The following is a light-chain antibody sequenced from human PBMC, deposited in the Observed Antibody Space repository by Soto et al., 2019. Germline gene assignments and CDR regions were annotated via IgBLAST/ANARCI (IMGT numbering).Light chain of an antibody. CDR1: QGISSY. Sequence: DIPLTQSPSFLSASVGDRVTITCRASQGISSYLAWYQQKPGRAPKLLIYTASTLQSGVPSRFSGSESGTEFTLTISSLQPEDFATYYCQQLNSDPLTFGGGTKVEIK. J-gene: IGKJ4*01. CDR2: TAS. V-gene: IGKV1-9*01. CDR3: QQLNSDPLT.